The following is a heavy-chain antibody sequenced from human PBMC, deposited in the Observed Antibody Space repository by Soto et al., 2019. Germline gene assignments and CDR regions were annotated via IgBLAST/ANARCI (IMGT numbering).Heavy chain of an antibody. CDR3: ARARGWLVGYWFEP. V-gene: IGHV4-59*01. Sequence: QVQLQESGPGLVKPSETLSLTCTVSGGSISSYYWSWIRQPPGKGLEWIGYIYYSGSTNYNPSLKSRVTISVDTSKNQFSLKLSSVTAADTAVYYCARARGWLVGYWFEPWGQGTLVTVSS. J-gene: IGHJ5*02. CDR2: IYYSGST. CDR1: GGSISSYY. D-gene: IGHD6-19*01.